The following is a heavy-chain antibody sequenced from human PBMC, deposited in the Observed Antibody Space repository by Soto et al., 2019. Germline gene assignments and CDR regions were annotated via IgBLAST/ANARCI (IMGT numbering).Heavy chain of an antibody. V-gene: IGHV1-69*01. CDR1: GGTFSSYA. Sequence: QVQLVQSGAEVKKPGSSVKVSCKASGGTFSSYAISWVRQAPGQGLEWMGGIIPIFGTANYAQQFQGRVTIRADEATSTAYMELSSLRSEDTAVYYCARGGNLMFSSAEGIDYWGQGTLVTVSS. J-gene: IGHJ4*02. CDR3: ARGGNLMFSSAEGIDY. CDR2: IIPIFGTA. D-gene: IGHD6-6*01.